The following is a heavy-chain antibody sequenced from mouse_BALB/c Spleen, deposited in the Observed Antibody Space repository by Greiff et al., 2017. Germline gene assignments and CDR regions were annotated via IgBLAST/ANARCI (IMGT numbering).Heavy chain of an antibody. CDR2: ISSGGSYT. CDR3: ARDYSYYGSSYAMDY. CDR1: GFTFSSYA. Sequence: DVHLVESGGGLVKPGGSLKLSCAASGFTFSSYAMSWVRQSPEKRLEWVAEISSGGSYTYYPDTVTGRFTISRDNAKNTLYLEMSSLRSEDTAMYYCARDYSYYGSSYAMDYWGQGTSVTVSS. J-gene: IGHJ4*01. D-gene: IGHD1-1*01. V-gene: IGHV5-9-4*01.